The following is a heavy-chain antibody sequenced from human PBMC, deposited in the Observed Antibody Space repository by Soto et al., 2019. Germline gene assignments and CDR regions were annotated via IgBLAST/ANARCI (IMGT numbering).Heavy chain of an antibody. V-gene: IGHV4-59*12. D-gene: IGHD3-3*01. J-gene: IGHJ6*02. Sequence: SETLSLTCTVSGGSISSYYWSWIWQPPGKGLEWIGYIYYSGSTNYNPSLKSRVTISVDTSKNQFSLKLSSVTAADTAVYYCASLGKNYDFWSGYYPLYYYYGMDVWGQGTTVTVSS. CDR1: GGSISSYY. CDR3: ASLGKNYDFWSGYYPLYYYYGMDV. CDR2: IYYSGST.